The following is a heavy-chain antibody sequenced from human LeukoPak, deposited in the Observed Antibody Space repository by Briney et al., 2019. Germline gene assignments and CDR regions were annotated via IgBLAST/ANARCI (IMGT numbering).Heavy chain of an antibody. CDR2: ISGDGEST. CDR1: GFTFTSYA. CDR3: ARDEYKADAY. J-gene: IGHJ4*02. Sequence: GGSLRLSCAASGFTFTSYALDWVRQAPGKGLEWISVISGDGESTHYADSVKGRFTISRDNSKNTLYLQMNSLRAENTAVYYCARDEYKADAYWGQGTLVTVSS. D-gene: IGHD2/OR15-2a*01. V-gene: IGHV3-23*01.